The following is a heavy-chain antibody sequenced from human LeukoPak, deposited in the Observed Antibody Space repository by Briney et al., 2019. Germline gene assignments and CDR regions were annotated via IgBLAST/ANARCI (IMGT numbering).Heavy chain of an antibody. Sequence: GESLKISCKGSGYSFTSNWIGWVRQMPGKGLEWMGIIYPGDSDTRYSPSFEGQVTISADKSISTAYLQWSSLKASDTAMYYRARLTYGSGSRVDYWGQGTLVTVSS. J-gene: IGHJ4*02. CDR2: IYPGDSDT. CDR1: GYSFTSNW. V-gene: IGHV5-51*01. D-gene: IGHD3-10*01. CDR3: ARLTYGSGSRVDY.